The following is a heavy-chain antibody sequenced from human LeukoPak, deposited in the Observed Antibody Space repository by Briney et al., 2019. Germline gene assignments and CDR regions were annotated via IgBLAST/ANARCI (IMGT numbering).Heavy chain of an antibody. J-gene: IGHJ1*01. Sequence: GESLKISCKDSGNRFTFYWIAWLRQMPGKGLEWMGIIFPADSDTRYSPSFQGQVTISADKSINTAYLQWTSLKASDTAMYYCAKTSSYTTFQQWGQGTLVTVSS. CDR1: GNRFTFYW. D-gene: IGHD2-2*01. CDR2: IFPADSDT. V-gene: IGHV5-51*01. CDR3: AKTSSYTTFQQ.